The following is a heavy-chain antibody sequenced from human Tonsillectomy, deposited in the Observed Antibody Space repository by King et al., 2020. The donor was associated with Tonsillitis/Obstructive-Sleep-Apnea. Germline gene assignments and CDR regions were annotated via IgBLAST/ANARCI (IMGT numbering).Heavy chain of an antibody. CDR2: IYSGGST. J-gene: IGHJ6*03. Sequence: VQLVESGGGLIQPGGSLRLSCAASGFTVSSNYMSWVRQAPGKGLEWVSVIYSGGSTYYADSVKGRFTISRDNSKNTLYLQMNSLRAEDTAGYYCARGGTVVPAAIPFYYYYYYMDVWGKGTTVTVSS. D-gene: IGHD2-2*02. V-gene: IGHV3-53*01. CDR3: ARGGTVVPAAIPFYYYYYYMDV. CDR1: GFTVSSNY.